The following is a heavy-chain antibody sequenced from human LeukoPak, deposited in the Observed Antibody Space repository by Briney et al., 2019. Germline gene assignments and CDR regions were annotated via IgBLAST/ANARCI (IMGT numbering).Heavy chain of an antibody. CDR3: ATEVGQWLVRT. CDR1: GYSISSGYY. D-gene: IGHD6-19*01. J-gene: IGHJ4*02. V-gene: IGHV4-38-2*01. CDR2: IYHSGRT. Sequence: SETLSLTCGVSGYSISSGYYWGWIRQPPGKGLEWIGSIYHSGRTYYDPSLKSRVTISVDTSKNQFSLKLASVTAADTAVYYCATEVGQWLVRTWGQGTLVTVSS.